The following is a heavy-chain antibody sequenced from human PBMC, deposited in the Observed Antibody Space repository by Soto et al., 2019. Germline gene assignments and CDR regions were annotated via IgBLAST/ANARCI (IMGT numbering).Heavy chain of an antibody. CDR1: GFTLLSYG. V-gene: IGHV3-30*18. CDR2: ISYDGSNK. D-gene: IGHD3-3*01. CDR3: AKDSNYDFWSGYYKGYNWFDP. J-gene: IGHJ5*02. Sequence: LRLSCGASGFTLLSYGMHSVLQAPCKGLEWVAVISYDGSNKYYADSVKGRFTISRDNSKNTLYLQMNSLRAEDTAVYYCAKDSNYDFWSGYYKGYNWFDPRGQGTLVAVS.